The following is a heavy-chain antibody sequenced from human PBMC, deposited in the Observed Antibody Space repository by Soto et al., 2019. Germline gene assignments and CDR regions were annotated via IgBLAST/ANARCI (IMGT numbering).Heavy chain of an antibody. CDR1: GGTFSSYA. D-gene: IGHD6-13*01. V-gene: IGHV1-69*13. CDR3: ARDTPDSSSWYYGMDV. CDR2: IIPIFGTA. J-gene: IGHJ6*02. Sequence: SVKVSCKASGGTFSSYAISWVRQAPGQGLEWMGGIIPIFGTANYAQKFQGRVTITADESTSTAYMELSSLRSEDTAVYYCARDTPDSSSWYYGMDVWGQGTTVTVSS.